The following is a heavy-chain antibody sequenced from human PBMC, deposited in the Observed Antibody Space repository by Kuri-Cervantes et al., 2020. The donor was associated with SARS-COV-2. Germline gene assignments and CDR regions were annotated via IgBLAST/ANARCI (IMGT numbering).Heavy chain of an antibody. J-gene: IGHJ6*03. CDR1: GFSFEIYW. D-gene: IGHD1-26*01. CDR3: ARGRVGATYYYYYMDV. CDR2: IDQDGREQ. Sequence: GESLKISCAASGFSFEIYWMTWVRQAPGKGLEWVANIDQDGREQYYVESVKGRFTVSRDNAKSSLYLQMNSLRAEDTAVYHCARGRVGATYYYYYMDVWGKGTTVTVSS. V-gene: IGHV3-7*01.